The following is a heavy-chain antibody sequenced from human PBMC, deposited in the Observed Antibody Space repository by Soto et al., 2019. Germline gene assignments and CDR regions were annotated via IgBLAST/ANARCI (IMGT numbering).Heavy chain of an antibody. CDR3: ATDGSYAQHV. Sequence: EVQLVVSGGGLVQPGGSLRLSCAASGFTFSNTWMHWVRQAPGKGQVWVSHINSDGTTTTYADSVKGRFTISRDNAKNTVHLQMNSLRAEDTAVYYCATDGSYAQHVWGQGTTVTVSS. J-gene: IGHJ6*02. V-gene: IGHV3-74*01. CDR2: INSDGTTT. D-gene: IGHD2-2*01. CDR1: GFTFSNTW.